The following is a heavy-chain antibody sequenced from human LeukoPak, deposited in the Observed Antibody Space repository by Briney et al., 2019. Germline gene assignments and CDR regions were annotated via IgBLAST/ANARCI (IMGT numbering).Heavy chain of an antibody. CDR2: INPNSGGT. J-gene: IGHJ4*02. V-gene: IGHV1-2*02. D-gene: IGHD3-10*01. Sequence: ASVKVSCKASGHTFTGYYMHWVRQAPGQGLEWMGWINPNSGGTNYAQKFQGRVTMTRDTSISTAYMELSRLRSDDTAAYYCARIRYYPSSWDYWGQGTLVTVSS. CDR1: GHTFTGYY. CDR3: ARIRYYPSSWDY.